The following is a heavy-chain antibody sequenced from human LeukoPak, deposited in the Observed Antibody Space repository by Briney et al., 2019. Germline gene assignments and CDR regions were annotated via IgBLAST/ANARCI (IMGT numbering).Heavy chain of an antibody. Sequence: PGGSLRLSCAPSAFTFSDYYMSWIRQAPGKGLEWVSYISSRGDTIFYADSVKGRFTISRDNAKSLLYLQMNSLRAEDTGVYYCARRRLEGSSSWYIDYWGQGTLVTVSS. V-gene: IGHV3-11*04. CDR1: AFTFSDYY. CDR3: ARRRLEGSSSWYIDY. CDR2: ISSRGDTI. D-gene: IGHD6-13*01. J-gene: IGHJ4*02.